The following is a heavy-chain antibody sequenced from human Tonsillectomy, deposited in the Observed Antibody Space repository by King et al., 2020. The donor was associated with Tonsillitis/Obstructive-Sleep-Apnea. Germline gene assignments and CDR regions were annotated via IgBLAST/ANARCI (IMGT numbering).Heavy chain of an antibody. Sequence: VQLVQSGGGVVQPGRSRRLSCAASGFTFSSYAIHWVRQAPGKGLEWVAVISYDGSNKYYADSGKGRFTISRDNSKNTLYLQMNSLRAEDTAVYYCARRSYYDLWSGSYWESYFDYWGHGTLLTVSS. D-gene: IGHD3-3*01. J-gene: IGHJ4*01. V-gene: IGHV3-30*04. CDR1: GFTFSSYA. CDR3: ARRSYYDLWSGSYWESYFDY. CDR2: ISYDGSNK.